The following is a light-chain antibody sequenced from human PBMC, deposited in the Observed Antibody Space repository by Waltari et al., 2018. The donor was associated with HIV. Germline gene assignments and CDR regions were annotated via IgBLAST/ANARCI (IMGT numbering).Light chain of an antibody. V-gene: IGLV2-14*01. CDR1: SSDVGGYNF. Sequence: QSALTQPASVSGSPGQSITISCTGTSSDVGGYNFVSWYQQHPGPAPKLMLYEVSNRPSGVSSRFSGSKSGDTASLTISGLQAEDEADYYCSSYTSSSSYVCGTGTKVTVL. CDR2: EVS. J-gene: IGLJ1*01. CDR3: SSYTSSSSYV.